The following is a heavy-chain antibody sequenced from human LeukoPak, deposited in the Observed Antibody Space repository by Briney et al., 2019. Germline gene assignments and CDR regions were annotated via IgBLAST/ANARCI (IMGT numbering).Heavy chain of an antibody. CDR2: IRYDGSNK. D-gene: IGHD3-3*01. Sequence: GGSLRLSCAASGFTFSSYGMHWVRQAPGKGLEWVAFIRYDGSNKYYADSVKGRFTMSRDNSKNTLYLQMNSLRAEDTAVYYCAKGPRKYDFWSGYTPDYYMDVWGKGTTVTVSS. V-gene: IGHV3-30*02. CDR1: GFTFSSYG. CDR3: AKGPRKYDFWSGYTPDYYMDV. J-gene: IGHJ6*03.